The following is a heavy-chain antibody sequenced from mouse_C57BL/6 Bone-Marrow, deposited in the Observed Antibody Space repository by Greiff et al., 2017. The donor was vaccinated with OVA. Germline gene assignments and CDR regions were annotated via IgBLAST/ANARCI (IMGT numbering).Heavy chain of an antibody. CDR1: GFTFSSYA. CDR2: ISSGGDYI. Sequence: EVQLQESGEGLVKPGGSLKLSCAASGFTFSSYAMSWVRQTPEKRLEWVAYISSGGDYIYYADTVKGRFTISRDNARNTLYLQMSSLKSEDTAMYYCTREGYYYGSSYGFAYWGQGTLVTVSA. CDR3: TREGYYYGSSYGFAY. D-gene: IGHD1-1*01. J-gene: IGHJ3*01. V-gene: IGHV5-9-1*02.